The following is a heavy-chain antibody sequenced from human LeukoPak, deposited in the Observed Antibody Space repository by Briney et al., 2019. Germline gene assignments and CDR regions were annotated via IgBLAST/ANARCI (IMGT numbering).Heavy chain of an antibody. CDR1: GGSFSGYY. Sequence: SETLSLTCAVYGGSFSGYYWSWIRQPPGKGLEWIGEINHSGSTNYNPSLKSRVTISVDTSKNQFSLKLSSVTAADTAVYYCARLIDYGDYVSLEEDYYYGMDVWGQGTTVTVSS. J-gene: IGHJ6*02. V-gene: IGHV4-34*01. CDR3: ARLIDYGDYVSLEEDYYYGMDV. D-gene: IGHD4-17*01. CDR2: INHSGST.